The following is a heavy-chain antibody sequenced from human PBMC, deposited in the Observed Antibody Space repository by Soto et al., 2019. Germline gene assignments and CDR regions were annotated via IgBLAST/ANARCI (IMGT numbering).Heavy chain of an antibody. CDR2: IKSKTDGGTT. CDR1: GFTFSNAW. V-gene: IGHV3-15*07. CDR3: YGSGSYLPTPPYYYYGMDV. D-gene: IGHD3-10*01. Sequence: PGGSLRLSCAASGFTFSNAWMNWVRQAPGKGLEWVGRIKSKTDGGTTDYAAPVKGRFTISRDDSKNTLYLQMNSLKTEDTAVYYCYGSGSYLPTPPYYYYGMDVWGQGTTVTVSS. J-gene: IGHJ6*02.